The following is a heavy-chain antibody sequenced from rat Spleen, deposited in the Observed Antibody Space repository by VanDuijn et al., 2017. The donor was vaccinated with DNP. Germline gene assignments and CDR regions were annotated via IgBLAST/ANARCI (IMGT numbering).Heavy chain of an antibody. J-gene: IGHJ2*01. CDR2: IGSAAYAP. Sequence: EVQLVESGGGLVQAGRSLKLSCAASGFTFSDYNMAWVRQAPAKGLEWVAYIGSAAYAPYYGDSVKGRFTISRDNAKSTLYLQMNSLRSEDMATYYCVRWNSGHFDYWGQGVMVTVSS. D-gene: IGHD4-3*01. V-gene: IGHV5-22*01. CDR1: GFTFSDYN. CDR3: VRWNSGHFDY.